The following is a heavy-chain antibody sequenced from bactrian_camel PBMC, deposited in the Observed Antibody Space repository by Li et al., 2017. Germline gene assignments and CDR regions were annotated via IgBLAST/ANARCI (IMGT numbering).Heavy chain of an antibody. CDR3: ATQFLEASCAVVHAIDD. V-gene: IGHV3S40*01. D-gene: IGHD2*01. Sequence: VQLVESGGGSVEVGGSLRLSCAGSGIILSSAFCVGWFRQAPGKEREGVASIRPGGTTTAYAASVRGRFSISLDTAKNTVYLQMNNLKPEDTAMYYCATQFLEASCAVVHAIDDWGQGTQVTV. CDR2: IRPGGTTT. J-gene: IGHJ4*01. CDR1: GIILSSAFC.